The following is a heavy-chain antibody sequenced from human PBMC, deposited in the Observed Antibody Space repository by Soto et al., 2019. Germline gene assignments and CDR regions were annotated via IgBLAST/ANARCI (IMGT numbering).Heavy chain of an antibody. J-gene: IGHJ6*03. Sequence: GGSLRLSCAASGFTFSSYAMSWVRQAPGKGLEWVSAISGSGGSTYYADSVKGRFTISRDNSKNTLYLQMNSLRAEDTAVYYCAKDGGRYCTNGVCYTGHMDVWGKGTTVTVSS. D-gene: IGHD2-8*01. CDR1: GFTFSSYA. CDR2: ISGSGGST. CDR3: AKDGGRYCTNGVCYTGHMDV. V-gene: IGHV3-23*01.